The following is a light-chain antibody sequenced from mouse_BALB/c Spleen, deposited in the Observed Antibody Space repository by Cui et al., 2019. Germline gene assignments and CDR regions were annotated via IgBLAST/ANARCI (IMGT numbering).Light chain of an antibody. CDR2: ITS. CDR3: QQWSSNPLT. V-gene: IGKV4-68*01. Sequence: HILLSQSPAVMHPSPGEEVTITCSASSSVSYMHWYQQKSSTSPKPWIYITSNLASGVPARFSGSGSGTSYSLTISSVEAEDAANYYCQQWSSNPLTFGAGTKLEIK. CDR1: SSVSY. J-gene: IGKJ1*01.